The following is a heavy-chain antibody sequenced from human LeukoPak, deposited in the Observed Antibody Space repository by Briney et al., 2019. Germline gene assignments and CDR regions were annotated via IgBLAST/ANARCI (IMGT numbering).Heavy chain of an antibody. CDR2: ISYDGSNK. V-gene: IGHV3-30*04. J-gene: IGHJ4*02. CDR1: GFTFSSYP. D-gene: IGHD6-19*01. Sequence: AGGSLRLSCAASGFTFSSYPMHLVRQAPGKGLEWVAVISYDGSNKYYADSVKGRFTISRDNSKNTLYLQMNSLRAEDTAVYYCAKGLSGWYYWGQGTLVTVSS. CDR3: AKGLSGWYY.